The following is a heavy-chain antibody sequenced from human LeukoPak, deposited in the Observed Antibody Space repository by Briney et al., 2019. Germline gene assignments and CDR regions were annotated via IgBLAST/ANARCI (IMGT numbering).Heavy chain of an antibody. CDR2: INHNGST. CDR1: GGSFSGYY. V-gene: IGHV4-34*01. D-gene: IGHD2-2*01. Sequence: SETLSLTCAVYGGSFSGYYCSWIRQPPAKGLEWIEKINHNGSTNYNTPLKSRVTISVDTSTHQFSLKRSSVTAADTSVYHCARAGVVPAARGDYWGQGTLVTVSS. J-gene: IGHJ4*02. CDR3: ARAGVVPAARGDY.